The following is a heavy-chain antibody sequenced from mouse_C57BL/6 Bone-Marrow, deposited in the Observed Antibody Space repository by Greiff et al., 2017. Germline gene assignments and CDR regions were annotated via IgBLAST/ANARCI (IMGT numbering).Heavy chain of an antibody. D-gene: IGHD3-3*01. J-gene: IGHJ3*01. CDR1: GYTFTSYG. CDR2: IYPRSGNT. V-gene: IGHV1-81*01. Sequence: QVQLQQSGAELARPGASVKLSCKASGYTFTSYGISWVKQRTGQGLEWIGEIYPRSGNTYYNEKFKGKATLTADKSSSTAYMELRSLTSEDAAVYFCARSGQEHIAYWGQGTLVTVSA. CDR3: ARSGQEHIAY.